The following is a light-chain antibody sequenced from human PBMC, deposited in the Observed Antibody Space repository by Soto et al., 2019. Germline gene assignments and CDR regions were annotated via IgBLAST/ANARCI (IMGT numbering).Light chain of an antibody. CDR3: QKYNSAPLP. V-gene: IGKV1-27*01. J-gene: IGKJ3*01. CDR1: QGISNY. Sequence: DIQMTQSPSSLSASVGDRVTITCRASQGISNYLAWYQQKPGKVPKLLIYAASTLQSGVPSRFSGSGSGTDFSLTISSQQPEDVATYYCQKYNSAPLPVGPGTTVDIK. CDR2: AAS.